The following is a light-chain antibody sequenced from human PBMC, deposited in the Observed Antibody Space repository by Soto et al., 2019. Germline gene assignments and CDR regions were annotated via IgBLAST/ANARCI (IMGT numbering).Light chain of an antibody. CDR2: RDN. V-gene: IGLV1-47*01. Sequence: QSVLTQPPSVSGTPGQRVTISCSGGISNIGTNYVHWFQQLPGTAPKVLSNRDNQRPSGVPDRFSGSKSGTSASLAISGLQSEDEAEYYCAAWDDTVRSYVFGTGTNLTVL. CDR3: AAWDDTVRSYV. CDR1: ISNIGTNY. J-gene: IGLJ1*01.